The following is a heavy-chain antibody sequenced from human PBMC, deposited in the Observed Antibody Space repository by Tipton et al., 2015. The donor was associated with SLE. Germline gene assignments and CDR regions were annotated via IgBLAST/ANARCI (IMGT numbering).Heavy chain of an antibody. CDR3: ARAGDYGADYFDY. CDR2: IYPGDSET. J-gene: IGHJ4*02. CDR1: AYSFTNYW. D-gene: IGHD3-16*01. Sequence: QLVQSGAEVKESGESLKISCKGSAYSFTNYWVAWVRQRPGKGLEWMGTIYPGDSETRYSPSFQGQVTISADKSISTAYLQWSSLKSSDSAMFYCARAGDYGADYFDYWGQGTLVTVSS. V-gene: IGHV5-51*03.